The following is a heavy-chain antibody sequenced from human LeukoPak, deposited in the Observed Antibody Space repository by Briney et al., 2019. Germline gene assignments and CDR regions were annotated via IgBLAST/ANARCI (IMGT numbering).Heavy chain of an antibody. J-gene: IGHJ4*02. D-gene: IGHD3-22*01. CDR3: ARGHSYYDSSGYCDY. V-gene: IGHV3-21*01. CDR1: GFTFSSYS. CDR2: ISSSSSYI. Sequence: PGGSLRLSCAASGFTFSSYSMNWVRQAPGKGVEWVSSISSSSSYIYYADSVKGRFTISRDNAKNSLYLQMNSLRAEDTAVYYCARGHSYYDSSGYCDYWGQGTLVTVSS.